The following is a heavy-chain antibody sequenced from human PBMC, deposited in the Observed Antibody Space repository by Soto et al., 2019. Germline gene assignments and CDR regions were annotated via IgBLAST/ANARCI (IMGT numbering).Heavy chain of an antibody. CDR2: LSYSGST. V-gene: IGHV4-31*03. Sequence: SETLSLTCTVSGGSISSGGYYWSWLRQHPGKGLEWIGSLSYSGSTYYNPSLKSRVTISVDTSKNQFSLKLSSVTAADTAVYYCAINVGSDDLWSGYYNYWGKGNLVTVSA. CDR3: AINVGSDDLWSGYYNY. J-gene: IGHJ4*02. D-gene: IGHD3-3*01. CDR1: GGSISSGGYY.